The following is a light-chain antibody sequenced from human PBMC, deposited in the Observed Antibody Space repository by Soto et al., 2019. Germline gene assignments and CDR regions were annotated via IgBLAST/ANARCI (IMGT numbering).Light chain of an antibody. Sequence: DIQMTQSPSTLSASVGDRVTITCRASQSISSWLAWYQQKPGKAPKLLIYKASSLESGVPSRFSGSGSGTEFTLTISSLQPDDFATYYCQQYNSSPTFGQGTTVEIK. J-gene: IGKJ1*01. CDR2: KAS. CDR1: QSISSW. V-gene: IGKV1-5*03. CDR3: QQYNSSPT.